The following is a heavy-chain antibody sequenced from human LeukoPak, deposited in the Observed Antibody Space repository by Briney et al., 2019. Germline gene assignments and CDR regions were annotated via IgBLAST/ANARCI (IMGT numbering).Heavy chain of an antibody. Sequence: GGSLRLSCLASEYTFSSYSINWVRQAPGKGLEWVSSISVRSNYIYYADSVRGRFRISRDDARDSLYLQMNSLRAEDTAVYYCVRLRRNSDTSGFYYYYDFWGQGTLVTVSS. J-gene: IGHJ4*02. V-gene: IGHV3-21*01. CDR2: ISVRSNYI. CDR3: VRLRRNSDTSGFYYYYDF. CDR1: EYTFSSYS. D-gene: IGHD3-22*01.